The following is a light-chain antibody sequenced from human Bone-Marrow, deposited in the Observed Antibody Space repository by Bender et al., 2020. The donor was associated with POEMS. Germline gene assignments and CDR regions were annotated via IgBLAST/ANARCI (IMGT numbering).Light chain of an antibody. Sequence: QSVLTQPPSASGTPGQRVTISCSGSSSNIGGNAVNWWQQLPGTAPKLLIYGNDQRPSGVPGRFCGSKSGTSASLAISGLQSEDEADYFCSAGDGILNGWVFGGGTELTVL. J-gene: IGLJ3*02. CDR2: GND. V-gene: IGLV1-44*01. CDR3: SAGDGILNGWV. CDR1: SSNIGGNA.